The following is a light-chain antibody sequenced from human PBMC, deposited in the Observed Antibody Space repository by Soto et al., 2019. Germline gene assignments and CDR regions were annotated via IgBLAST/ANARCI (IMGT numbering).Light chain of an antibody. CDR1: QVINNW. Sequence: DIQMTQSPSSVSASVGDRVTITCRASQVINNWLAWYQQKPGKAPNLLIYAASTLQTGVPSRFSGSGSETDFTLTISSLQPEDFGTYYCLQANSFPFTFGPGTKVDI. V-gene: IGKV1-12*02. J-gene: IGKJ3*01. CDR3: LQANSFPFT. CDR2: AAS.